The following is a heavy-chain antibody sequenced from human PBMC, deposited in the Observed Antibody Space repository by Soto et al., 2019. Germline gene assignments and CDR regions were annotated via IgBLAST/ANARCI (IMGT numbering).Heavy chain of an antibody. CDR2: ISYDGSNK. Sequence: GGSLRLSCAASGFTFSSYGMHWFRQAPGKGLEWVAVISYDGSNKYYADSVKGRFTISRDNSKNTLYLQMNSLRAEDTAVYYCAKDMATTVATITALFDYWGQGTLVTVSS. J-gene: IGHJ4*02. CDR1: GFTFSSYG. V-gene: IGHV3-30*18. CDR3: AKDMATTVATITALFDY. D-gene: IGHD5-12*01.